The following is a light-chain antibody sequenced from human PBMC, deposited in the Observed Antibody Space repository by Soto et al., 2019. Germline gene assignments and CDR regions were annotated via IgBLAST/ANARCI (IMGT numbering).Light chain of an antibody. Sequence: ELVLTQSPGTLSLSPGERATLSCRASQSVNSNYLAWYQQRPGQAPRLLIYGASSRATGIPDRFSGSGSGTDFTLTISRLEPEDLAVYYCQQYSNSPYTFGQGTKLDIK. CDR1: QSVNSNY. V-gene: IGKV3-20*01. J-gene: IGKJ2*01. CDR3: QQYSNSPYT. CDR2: GAS.